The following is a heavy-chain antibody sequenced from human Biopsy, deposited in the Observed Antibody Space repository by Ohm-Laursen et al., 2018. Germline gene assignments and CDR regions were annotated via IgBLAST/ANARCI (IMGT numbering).Heavy chain of an antibody. J-gene: IGHJ5*02. Sequence: GSLSRTCAVYGWSLSGYYWNWIRQSPGKGLEWTGEINHRGFTSNNPSLKSQVTISVNTPKNQFSLKMSSVTAADTAVYYCARDYDTSGYYYVSWGQGTLVTVSS. V-gene: IGHV4-34*01. CDR3: ARDYDTSGYYYVS. CDR1: GWSLSGYY. D-gene: IGHD3-22*01. CDR2: INHRGFT.